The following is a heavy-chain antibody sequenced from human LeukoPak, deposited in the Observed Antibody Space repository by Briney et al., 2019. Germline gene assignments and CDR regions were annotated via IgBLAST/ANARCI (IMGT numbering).Heavy chain of an antibody. V-gene: IGHV3-21*01. CDR3: ASSPDFWSGYPTPRGWFDP. CDR1: GFTFSSYA. D-gene: IGHD3-3*01. J-gene: IGHJ5*02. CDR2: ISSSSSYI. Sequence: GSLRLSCAASGFTFSSYAMSWVRQAPGKGLEWVSSISSSSSYIYYADSVKGRFTISRDNAKNSLYLQMNSLRAEDTAVYYCASSPDFWSGYPTPRGWFDPWGQGTLVTVSS.